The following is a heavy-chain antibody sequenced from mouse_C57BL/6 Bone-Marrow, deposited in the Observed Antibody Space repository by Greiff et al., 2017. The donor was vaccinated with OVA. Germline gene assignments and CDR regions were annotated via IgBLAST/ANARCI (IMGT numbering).Heavy chain of an antibody. Sequence: QVQLQQSGAELARPGASVKMSCKASGYTFTSYTMHWVKQRPGQGLEWIGYINPSSGYTKYNQKFKDKATLTADKSSSTAYMQLSSLTSEYSAVDYCAREDGNWFAYWGQGTLVTVSA. D-gene: IGHD2-1*01. V-gene: IGHV1-4*01. CDR3: AREDGNWFAY. CDR1: GYTFTSYT. J-gene: IGHJ3*01. CDR2: INPSSGYT.